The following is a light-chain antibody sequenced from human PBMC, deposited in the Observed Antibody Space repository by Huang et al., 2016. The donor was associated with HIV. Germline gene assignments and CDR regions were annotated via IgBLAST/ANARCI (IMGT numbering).Light chain of an antibody. CDR1: QSISSW. CDR3: QQYNSHPGT. CDR2: EAS. J-gene: IGKJ1*01. Sequence: DIQMTQSPPTLSRSVGDRVTITCRASQSISSWLAWDQQKPGKSPKLMIYEASKLHRGGPTRFSGRRSGTEFTLTISSLQPDDFATYYCQQYNSHPGTFGLGTKVEMK. V-gene: IGKV1-5*03.